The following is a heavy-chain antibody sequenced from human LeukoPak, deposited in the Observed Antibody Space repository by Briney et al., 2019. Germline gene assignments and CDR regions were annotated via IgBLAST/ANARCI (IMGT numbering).Heavy chain of an antibody. CDR1: GGSISSYY. V-gene: IGHV4-59*08. D-gene: IGHD2-15*01. CDR2: IYYSGNA. Sequence: PSETLSLTCTVSGGSISSYYWSWIRQPPGEGLEWIAYIYYSGNANYNPFLESRVTISVDTSQNQFSLKVRSVTVADTAVYYCARHKEGYCDGGSCPYYFDYWGQGSLVTVSS. CDR3: ARHKEGYCDGGSCPYYFDY. J-gene: IGHJ4*02.